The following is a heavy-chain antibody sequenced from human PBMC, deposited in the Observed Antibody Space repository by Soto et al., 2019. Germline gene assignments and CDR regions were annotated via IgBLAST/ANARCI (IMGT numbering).Heavy chain of an antibody. CDR2: ISYDGSNK. CDR3: ARIAAAGTGFDY. V-gene: IGHV3-30-3*01. D-gene: IGHD6-13*01. CDR1: GFTFSSYA. Sequence: QVQLVESGGGVVQPGRSLRLSCAASGFTFSSYAMHWVRQAPGKGLEWVAVISYDGSNKYYADSVKGRFTISRDNSKNTLYLQMNSLRAEDTAVYCCARIAAAGTGFDYWGQGTLVTVSS. J-gene: IGHJ4*02.